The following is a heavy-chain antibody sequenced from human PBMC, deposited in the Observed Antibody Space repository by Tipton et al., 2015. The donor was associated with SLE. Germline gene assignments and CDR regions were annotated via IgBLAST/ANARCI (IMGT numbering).Heavy chain of an antibody. D-gene: IGHD7-27*01. CDR2: IYSDSSGT. Sequence: SLRLSCAASRFTFSNYAMSWIRQAPGKGLGWVSIIYSDSSGTYYADSVKGRFTISRDDSKNTVQLEMHRVSLEDMGRYYCARVTPWVDFWGPGTVVSVSS. J-gene: IGHJ4*02. CDR1: RFTFSNYA. CDR3: ARVTPWVDF. V-gene: IGHV3-23*03.